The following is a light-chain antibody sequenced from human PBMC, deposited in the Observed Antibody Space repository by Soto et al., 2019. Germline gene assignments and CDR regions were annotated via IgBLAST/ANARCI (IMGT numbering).Light chain of an antibody. J-gene: IGLJ1*01. CDR2: DVS. CDR3: SSYTSSSTLAYV. Sequence: QSVLTQPASVSGSPGQSITISCTGTSSDVGGYNYVSWYQQHPGKAPKLMIYDVSNRPSGVSNRFSSSKSGNTASLTISGLQTEDEADYYCSSYTSSSTLAYVFGTGTKVTVL. CDR1: SSDVGGYNY. V-gene: IGLV2-14*01.